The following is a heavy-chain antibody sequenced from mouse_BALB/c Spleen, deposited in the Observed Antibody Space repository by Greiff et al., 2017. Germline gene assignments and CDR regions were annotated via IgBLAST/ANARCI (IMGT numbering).Heavy chain of an antibody. CDR1: GFTFSSYA. CDR2: ISSGGST. V-gene: IGHV5-6-5*01. Sequence: EVQRVESGGGLVKPGGSLKLSCAASGFTFSSYAMSWVRQTPEKRLEWVASISSGGSTYYPDSVKGRFTISRDNARNILYLQMSSLRSEDTAMYYCARGEGYGHWFAYWGQGTLVTVSA. D-gene: IGHD1-1*02. J-gene: IGHJ3*01. CDR3: ARGEGYGHWFAY.